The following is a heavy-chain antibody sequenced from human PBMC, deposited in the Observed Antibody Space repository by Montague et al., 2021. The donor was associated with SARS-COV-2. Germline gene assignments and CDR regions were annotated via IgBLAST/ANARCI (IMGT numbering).Heavy chain of an antibody. Sequence: SETLSLTCTVSGGSISRCSWTWIRQPPGKGLEWIGYIYNSGSTNYNPSLTSRVTISVDTSKNQFSLKLSSVAAADTAVYYCARVGRGSSWYEVAFDIWGQGTMVPSLQ. CDR1: GGSISRCS. CDR3: ARVGRGSSWYEVAFDI. V-gene: IGHV4-59*01. D-gene: IGHD6-13*01. J-gene: IGHJ3*02. CDR2: IYNSGST.